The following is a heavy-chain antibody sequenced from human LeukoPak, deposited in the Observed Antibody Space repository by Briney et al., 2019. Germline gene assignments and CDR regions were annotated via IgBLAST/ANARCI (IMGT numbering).Heavy chain of an antibody. CDR3: ASSGWYSTPNWFDP. V-gene: IGHV3-7*01. J-gene: IGHJ5*02. D-gene: IGHD6-19*01. CDR2: IKEDGSEK. Sequence: GGSLRLSCAASGFTFSDYYMSWIRQAPGKGLEWGASIKEDGSEKYYVDSVKGRFTISRDNAKNSLYLQMNSLRAEDTAMYYCASSGWYSTPNWFDPWGQGTLVIVSS. CDR1: GFTFSDYY.